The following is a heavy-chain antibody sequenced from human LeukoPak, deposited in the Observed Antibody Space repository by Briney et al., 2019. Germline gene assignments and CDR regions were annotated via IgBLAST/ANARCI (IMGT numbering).Heavy chain of an antibody. V-gene: IGHV1-2*06. J-gene: IGHJ6*03. CDR1: GYTFTGYY. D-gene: IGHD1-7*01. Sequence: GASVKVSCKASGYTFTGYYMHWVRHAPGQGLEWMGRINPNCDGTNYAQKFQGRVTMTRDTSISTAYMELSRLRSDDTAVYYCARGAFGGTTYYMDVWGKGTTVTVSS. CDR3: ARGAFGGTTYYMDV. CDR2: INPNCDGT.